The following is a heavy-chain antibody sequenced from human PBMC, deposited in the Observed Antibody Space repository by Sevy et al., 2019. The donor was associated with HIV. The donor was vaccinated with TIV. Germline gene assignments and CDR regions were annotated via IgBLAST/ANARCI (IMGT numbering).Heavy chain of an antibody. CDR3: AGDGLKRDYYYAMDV. J-gene: IGHJ6*02. D-gene: IGHD3-16*01. CDR2: IYASGRT. V-gene: IGHV4-61*02. Sequence: SETLSLTCTVSGDSISSGDSFWSWIRQPAGRGLEWIGRIYASGRTMYNPPLKSRLTLSVDTSKNQFSLELTSVTAADTDVYYCAGDGLKRDYYYAMDVWGQGTPVTVSS. CDR1: GDSISSGDSF.